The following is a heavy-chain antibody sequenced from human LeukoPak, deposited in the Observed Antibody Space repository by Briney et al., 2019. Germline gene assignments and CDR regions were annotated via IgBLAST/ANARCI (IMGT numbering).Heavy chain of an antibody. V-gene: IGHV3-15*01. CDR2: IKSKTDGGTT. J-gene: IGHJ6*02. Sequence: GGSLRLSCAASGFTFSNAWMSWVRQAPGEGLEWGGRIKSKTDGGTTDYAAPVKCRFTMSREDSKNTMYLQMNRLKTEDTAVYYCTTGTGYCSSTSCYVGYYYYGMDVWGQGTTVTVSS. CDR3: TTGTGYCSSTSCYVGYYYYGMDV. D-gene: IGHD2-2*01. CDR1: GFTFSNAW.